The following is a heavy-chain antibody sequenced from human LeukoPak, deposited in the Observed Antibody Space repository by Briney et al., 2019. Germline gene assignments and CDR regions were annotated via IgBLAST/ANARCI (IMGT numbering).Heavy chain of an antibody. D-gene: IGHD6-13*01. Sequence: GSSVKVSSKASGGTFSSYAISWVRQAPGQGLEWMGRIIPIFGTANYAPNFQARATIPPHESHSTDYMEMRSLRYDDTAVYYCAREGGLGAAAGYDGFDIWGQGTVVTVSS. CDR1: GGTFSSYA. V-gene: IGHV1-69*15. J-gene: IGHJ3*02. CDR3: AREGGLGAAAGYDGFDI. CDR2: IIPIFGTA.